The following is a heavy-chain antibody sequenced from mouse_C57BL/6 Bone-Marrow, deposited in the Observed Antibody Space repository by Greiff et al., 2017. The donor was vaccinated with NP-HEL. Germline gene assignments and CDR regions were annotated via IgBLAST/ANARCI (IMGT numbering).Heavy chain of an antibody. CDR2: ISNLAYSI. CDR3: ARGLHWYFDV. V-gene: IGHV5-15*01. CDR1: GFTFSDYG. Sequence: EVKLMESGGGLVQPGGSLKLSCAASGFTFSDYGMAWVRQAPRKGPEWVAFISNLAYSIYYADTVKGRFTISRENAKNTLYLEMSSLRSEDTAMYYCARGLHWYFDVWGTGTTVTVSS. D-gene: IGHD3-1*01. J-gene: IGHJ1*03.